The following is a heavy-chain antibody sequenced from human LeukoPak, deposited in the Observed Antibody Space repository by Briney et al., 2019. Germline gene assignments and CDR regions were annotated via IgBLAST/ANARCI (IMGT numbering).Heavy chain of an antibody. CDR3: ARDTPQHLKRFDY. CDR2: INPYNGKT. D-gene: IGHD6-13*01. CDR1: GYTLDRFG. J-gene: IGHJ4*02. V-gene: IGHV1-18*01. Sequence: ASVKVSCKASGYTLDRFGMSWVRQAPGLGLEWLGWINPYNGKTIFGEKFQGRVTLTTDTSTSTVYRELTSLTYDDTALYFCARDTPQHLKRFDYWGQGTLVTVTS.